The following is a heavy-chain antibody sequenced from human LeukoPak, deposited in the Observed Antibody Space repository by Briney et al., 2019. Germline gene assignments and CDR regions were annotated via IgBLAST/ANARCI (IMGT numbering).Heavy chain of an antibody. D-gene: IGHD1-26*01. Sequence: GASVKVSCKASGYTFTGYYMHWVRQAPGQGLGWMGWINPNSGGTNYAQKFQGRVTMTRDTSISTAYMELSRLRSDDTAVYYCATLAGEHQAPFHYWGQGTLVTVSS. J-gene: IGHJ4*02. CDR2: INPNSGGT. V-gene: IGHV1-2*02. CDR3: ATLAGEHQAPFHY. CDR1: GYTFTGYY.